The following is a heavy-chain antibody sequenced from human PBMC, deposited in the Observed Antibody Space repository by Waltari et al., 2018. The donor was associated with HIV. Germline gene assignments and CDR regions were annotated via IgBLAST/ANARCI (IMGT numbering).Heavy chain of an antibody. Sequence: QVQLVQSGAEVKKHGASVKVSCKASGYTFTSLGISWVRQAPGQGLEWMGWISAYNGNTNYAQKLQGRVTMTTDTSTSTAYMELRSLRSDDTAVFYCARDNWNDYYYYGMDVWGQGTTVTVSS. V-gene: IGHV1-18*01. D-gene: IGHD1-1*01. J-gene: IGHJ6*02. CDR1: GYTFTSLG. CDR3: ARDNWNDYYYYGMDV. CDR2: ISAYNGNT.